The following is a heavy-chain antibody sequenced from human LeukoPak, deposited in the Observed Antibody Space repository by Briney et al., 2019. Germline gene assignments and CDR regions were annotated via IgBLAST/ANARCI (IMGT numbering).Heavy chain of an antibody. Sequence: PGESLKISCKGSGYSFITYWIAWVRQMPGKDLEWMGIIYPHDSDTRYSPSFQGQVTISADNSISTAYLQWSSLKASDTAMYYCARLAAAGTRRFDYWGQGALVTVSS. V-gene: IGHV5-51*01. D-gene: IGHD6-13*01. J-gene: IGHJ4*02. CDR3: ARLAAAGTRRFDY. CDR2: IYPHDSDT. CDR1: GYSFITYW.